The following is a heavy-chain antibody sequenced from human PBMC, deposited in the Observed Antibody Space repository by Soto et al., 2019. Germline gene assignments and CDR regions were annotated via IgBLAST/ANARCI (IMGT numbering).Heavy chain of an antibody. CDR3: ARDRSSYGLFDY. D-gene: IGHD5-18*01. Sequence: QVQLVESGGGVVQPGRSLRLSCAASGFTFSSYGMHWVRQAPGKGLEWVAVIWYDGSNKYYADSAKGRFTILRDNSTNTLYLQMNRLRAEDTAVYYCARDRSSYGLFDYWGQGTLVTVSS. J-gene: IGHJ4*02. CDR2: IWYDGSNK. V-gene: IGHV3-33*01. CDR1: GFTFSSYG.